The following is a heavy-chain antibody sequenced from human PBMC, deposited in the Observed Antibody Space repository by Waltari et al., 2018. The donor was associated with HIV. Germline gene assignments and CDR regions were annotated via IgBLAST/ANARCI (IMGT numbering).Heavy chain of an antibody. Sequence: QVQLVQSGAEVKKPGASVKVSCKASGYTFIDYAIHWVRQAPGQRLEWMGWINAGIGNTKYSQKFQDRLTITRDTSASTAYMELSSLRSEDTAVYYCAKVGHIDMVYFDSWGQGTLVTVSS. V-gene: IGHV1-3*01. CDR2: INAGIGNT. J-gene: IGHJ4*02. CDR1: GYTFIDYA. D-gene: IGHD5-18*01. CDR3: AKVGHIDMVYFDS.